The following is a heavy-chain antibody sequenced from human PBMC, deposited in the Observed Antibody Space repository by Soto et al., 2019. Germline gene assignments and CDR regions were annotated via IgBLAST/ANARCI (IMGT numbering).Heavy chain of an antibody. CDR1: GDTFNFYT. V-gene: IGHV1-69*02. D-gene: IGHD3-10*01. J-gene: IGHJ4*02. Sequence: QVQLVQSGAELKKPGSSVRVSCKASGDTFNFYTINWVRQAPGLGLEWVGRTIPMLSMSNYALKFQGRLTISADKSTITAYMVMNSLKPEYTAMYYCATSFGSGSQVFGFWGQGALVTVSS. CDR2: TIPMLSMS. CDR3: ATSFGSGSQVFGF.